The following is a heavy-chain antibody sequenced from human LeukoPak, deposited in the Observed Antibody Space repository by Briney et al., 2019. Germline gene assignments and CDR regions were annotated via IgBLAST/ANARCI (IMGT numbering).Heavy chain of an antibody. CDR3: ARETKLEWLLIFDY. J-gene: IGHJ4*02. CDR1: GYIFTGYY. CDR2: INPNSGGT. Sequence: ASVKVSCKASGYIFTGYYLHWVRQAPGQGPEWMGRINPNSGGTNYAQKFQGRVTMTRDTSINTAYMELSRLRSDDTAVYYCARETKLEWLLIFDYWGQGTLVTVSS. D-gene: IGHD3-3*01. V-gene: IGHV1-2*06.